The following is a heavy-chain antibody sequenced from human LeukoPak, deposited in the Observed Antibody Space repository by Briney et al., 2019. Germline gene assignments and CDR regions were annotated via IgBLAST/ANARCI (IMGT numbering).Heavy chain of an antibody. D-gene: IGHD2-21*02. V-gene: IGHV3-23*01. CDR3: AKCHIVVVTGYLDY. J-gene: IGHJ4*02. Sequence: GGSLRLSCAASGFTFSNYAMRWVRQAPGKVLEWVSGISGSGDSAYYADSVKGRFTISRDNSKNTLYLQMSSLRAEDTAVYYCAKCHIVVVTGYLDYWGQGTLVTVSS. CDR2: ISGSGDSA. CDR1: GFTFSNYA.